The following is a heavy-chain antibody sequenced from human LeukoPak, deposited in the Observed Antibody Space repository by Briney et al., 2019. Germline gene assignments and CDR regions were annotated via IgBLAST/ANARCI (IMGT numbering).Heavy chain of an antibody. D-gene: IGHD2-2*01. V-gene: IGHV5-51*01. CDR1: GYSFTNYW. J-gene: IGHJ6*03. CDR3: ARGPYCSSTSCYSPYYSYYMDV. Sequence: GESLKISCKGSGYSFTNYWIGWVRQLPGKGLEWMGIIYPGDSNTRYSPSFQGQVTISADKAITTAYLQWSSLKVSDTAMYYCARGPYCSSTSCYSPYYSYYMDVWGKGTTVTVS. CDR2: IYPGDSNT.